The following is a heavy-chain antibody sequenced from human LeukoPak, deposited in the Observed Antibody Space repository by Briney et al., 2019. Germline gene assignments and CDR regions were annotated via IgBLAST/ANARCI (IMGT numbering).Heavy chain of an antibody. J-gene: IGHJ4*02. V-gene: IGHV1-2*02. Sequence: ASVKVSCKASGYTFTGYYMHWVRQAPGQGLEWMGWINPNSGGTNYAQKFQGRVTMTRDTSISTAYMELSRLRSDDTAVYYCARDIWGRDAPHDYWGQGTLVTVSS. CDR3: ARDIWGRDAPHDY. CDR2: INPNSGGT. CDR1: GYTFTGYY. D-gene: IGHD3-16*01.